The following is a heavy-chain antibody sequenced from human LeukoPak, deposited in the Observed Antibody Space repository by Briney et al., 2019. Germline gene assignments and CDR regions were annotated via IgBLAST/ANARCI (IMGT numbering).Heavy chain of an antibody. CDR3: ATTYYYDSSGHLFDY. D-gene: IGHD3-22*01. V-gene: IGHV3-21*01. Sequence: GGSLTLSCAASGFTFSTYRMNWVRQAPGKGLEWVSSISTSSSDISYADSLKGRFAIPRDNPNNSLYLQMNSLRAEDTAVYYCATTYYYDSSGHLFDYWGQGTLVTVSS. CDR1: GFTFSTYR. J-gene: IGHJ4*02. CDR2: ISTSSSDI.